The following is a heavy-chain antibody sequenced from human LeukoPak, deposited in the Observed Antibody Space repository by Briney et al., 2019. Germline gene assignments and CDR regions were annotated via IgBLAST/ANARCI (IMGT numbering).Heavy chain of an antibody. CDR3: ARGGRVRKRSTICYTPIDY. J-gene: IGHJ4*02. V-gene: IGHV4-34*01. Sequence: PSETLSLTCAVYGGSFSGYYWSWIRQPPGKGLEWIGEINHSGSTNYNPSPKSRGTISLDTSKNQFSLKLSSVPAADTAVYYCARGGRVRKRSTICYTPIDYWVQGSLVSVSS. CDR2: INHSGST. D-gene: IGHD2-2*02. CDR1: GGSFSGYY.